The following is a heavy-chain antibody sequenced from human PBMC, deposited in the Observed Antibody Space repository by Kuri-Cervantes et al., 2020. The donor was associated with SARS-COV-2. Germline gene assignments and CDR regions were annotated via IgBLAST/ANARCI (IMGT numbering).Heavy chain of an antibody. V-gene: IGHV3-23*01. Sequence: GESLKISCAASGFTFSSYAMSWVRQAPGKGLEWVSAISGSGGSTYYADSVKGRFTISRDNSKNTLYLQMNSLRAEDTAVYYCAKVYGAINYWGQGTLGTVSS. CDR2: ISGSGGST. J-gene: IGHJ4*02. CDR1: GFTFSSYA. D-gene: IGHD5-12*01. CDR3: AKVYGAINY.